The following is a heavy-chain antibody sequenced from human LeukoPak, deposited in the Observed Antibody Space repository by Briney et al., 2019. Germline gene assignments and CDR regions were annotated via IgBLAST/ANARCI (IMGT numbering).Heavy chain of an antibody. J-gene: IGHJ6*03. CDR2: IYSGGNT. Sequence: GGSLRLSCTVSGFTVSSNSMSWVRQAPGKGLEWVSFIYSGGNTHYSDSVKGRFTISRDNSKNTLYLQMSSLRAEDTAVYYCAKGGGFDWLNYYYMDVWGKGTTVIISS. D-gene: IGHD3-9*01. V-gene: IGHV3-53*01. CDR1: GFTVSSNS. CDR3: AKGGGFDWLNYYYMDV.